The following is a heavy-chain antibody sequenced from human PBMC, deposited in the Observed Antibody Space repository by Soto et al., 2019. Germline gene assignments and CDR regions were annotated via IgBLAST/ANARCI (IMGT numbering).Heavy chain of an antibody. CDR2: IYYSGRI. J-gene: IGHJ4*02. CDR1: GGSISSGDDY. D-gene: IGHD3-10*01. CDR3: ARGGFGELEVDY. V-gene: IGHV4-30-4*01. Sequence: QVQLQESGPGLVKPSQTLSLTCTVSGGSISSGDDYWSWIRQPPGKGLEWIGYIYYSGRIYYNPSLKSRVTIALDTSKNQCSLKMSSVTAADTAVYYCARGGFGELEVDYWGQGTRVTVSS.